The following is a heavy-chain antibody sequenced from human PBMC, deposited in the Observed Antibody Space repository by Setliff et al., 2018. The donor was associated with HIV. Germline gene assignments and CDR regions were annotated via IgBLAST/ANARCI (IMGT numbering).Heavy chain of an antibody. CDR3: TKTPTGVLAADAIQY. D-gene: IGHD1-1*01. CDR2: VSGTGGET. CDR1: GFTFRNHA. J-gene: IGHJ1*01. V-gene: IGHV3-23*01. Sequence: AGGSLRLSCAASGFTFRNHAMNWVRQAPGKELEWVSAVSGTGGETYYADSVKGRFTISRDNSKNTLYLQLNSLRAEDSAVYYCTKTPTGVLAADAIQYWGPGTLVTVSS.